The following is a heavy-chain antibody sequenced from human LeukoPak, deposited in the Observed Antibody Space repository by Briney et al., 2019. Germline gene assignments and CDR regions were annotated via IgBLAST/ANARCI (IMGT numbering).Heavy chain of an antibody. CDR2: ISAYNGNT. CDR3: ARSHSLLWFGEFDY. V-gene: IGHV1-18*01. D-gene: IGHD3-10*01. CDR1: GYTFTSYG. J-gene: IGHJ4*02. Sequence: AAVEVSCKASGYTFTSYGISWVRQAPGQGLEWMGWISAYNGNTNYAQKLQGRVTMTTDTSTSTAYMELRSLRSDDTAVYYCARSHSLLWFGEFDYWGQGTLVTVSS.